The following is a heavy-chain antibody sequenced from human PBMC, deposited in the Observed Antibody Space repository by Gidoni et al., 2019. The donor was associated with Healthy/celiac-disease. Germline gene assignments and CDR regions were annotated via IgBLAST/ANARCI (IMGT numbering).Heavy chain of an antibody. J-gene: IGHJ4*02. CDR1: GFTFSSYS. V-gene: IGHV3-21*01. CDR3: ARGKQLVRGFWQEHGGFPSDFDY. D-gene: IGHD6-6*01. Sequence: EVQLVESGGGLVKPGGSLRLSCAASGFTFSSYSMNWVRQAPGKGLEWVSSISSSSSYIYYADSVKGRFTISRDNAKNSLYLQMNSLRAEDTAVYYCARGKQLVRGFWQEHGGFPSDFDYWGQGTLVTVSS. CDR2: ISSSSSYI.